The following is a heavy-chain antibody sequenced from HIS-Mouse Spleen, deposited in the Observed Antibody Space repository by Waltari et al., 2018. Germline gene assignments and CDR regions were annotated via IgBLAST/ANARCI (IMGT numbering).Heavy chain of an antibody. Sequence: EVQLVESGGGLVQPGGSLRLSCAASGFTFSSYSMNWVRQAPGKGLEWVSYISSGSSTISYAESVKGRFTISRDNAKNSLYLQMNSLRAEDTAVYYCAREEYQLLWDYWGQGTLVTVSS. CDR1: GFTFSSYS. V-gene: IGHV3-48*01. CDR2: ISSGSSTI. CDR3: AREEYQLLWDY. D-gene: IGHD2-2*01. J-gene: IGHJ4*02.